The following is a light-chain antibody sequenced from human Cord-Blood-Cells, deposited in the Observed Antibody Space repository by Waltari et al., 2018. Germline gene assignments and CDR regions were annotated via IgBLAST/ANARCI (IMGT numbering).Light chain of an antibody. J-gene: IGKJ1*01. CDR1: QSISSY. CDR3: QQSYSTPRT. V-gene: IGKV1-39*01. Sequence: DIQMTQSPSSLSASVGHRVTITCRASQSISSYLNLYQQKPGKAPKLLIYAASSLQSGVPSRFSGSGSGTDFTRTISSLQPEDFATYYCQQSYSTPRTFGQGTKVEIK. CDR2: AAS.